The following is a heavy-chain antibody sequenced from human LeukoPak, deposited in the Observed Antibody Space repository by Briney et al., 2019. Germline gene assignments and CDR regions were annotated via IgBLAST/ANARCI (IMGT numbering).Heavy chain of an antibody. CDR3: TTGYDSSGYYYLLDY. Sequence: PGGSLRLSCAASGFTFSNAWMNWVRQAPGKGLEWVGRIKSKTDGGTTDYAAPVKGRFTISRDDSKNTLYLQMNSLKTEDTAVYYCTTGYDSSGYYYLLDYWGQGTLVTVSS. D-gene: IGHD3-22*01. J-gene: IGHJ4*02. CDR1: GFTFSNAW. V-gene: IGHV3-15*07. CDR2: IKSKTDGGTT.